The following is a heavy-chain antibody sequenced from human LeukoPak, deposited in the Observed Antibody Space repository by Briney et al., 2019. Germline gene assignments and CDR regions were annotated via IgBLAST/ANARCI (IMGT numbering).Heavy chain of an antibody. CDR2: IGSSSSYI. Sequence: PGGSLRLSCAASGFTFSSYSMNWVRQAPGKGLEWVSSIGSSSSYIYYADSVKGRFTISRDNAKNSLYLQMNSLRAEDTAVYYCARDGYSSDYFDYWGQGTLVTVSS. J-gene: IGHJ4*02. CDR3: ARDGYSSDYFDY. V-gene: IGHV3-21*01. D-gene: IGHD5-18*01. CDR1: GFTFSSYS.